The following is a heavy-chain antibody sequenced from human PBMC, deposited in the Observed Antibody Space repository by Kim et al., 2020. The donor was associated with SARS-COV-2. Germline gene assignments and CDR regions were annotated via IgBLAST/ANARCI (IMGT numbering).Heavy chain of an antibody. Sequence: SQTLSLTCAISGDSVSSNSAAWNWIRQSPSRGLEWLGRTYYRSKWNNNYALSVKSRITINADTSKNQFSLQLNSVTPEDTAVYYCARGSDMASAVGAFDIWGQGTMVSVSS. CDR1: GDSVSSNSAA. CDR2: TYYRSKWNN. J-gene: IGHJ3*02. D-gene: IGHD2-2*01. V-gene: IGHV6-1*01. CDR3: ARGSDMASAVGAFDI.